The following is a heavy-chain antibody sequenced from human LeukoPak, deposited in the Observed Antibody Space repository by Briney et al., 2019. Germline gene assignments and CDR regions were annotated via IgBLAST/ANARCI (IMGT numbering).Heavy chain of an antibody. J-gene: IGHJ4*02. CDR2: IYYSGST. D-gene: IGHD4-17*01. V-gene: IGHV4-39*02. CDR3: ARDYGDYAFDS. CDR1: GGSISSSTYY. Sequence: SETLSHTCSVSGGSISSSTYYWGWIRQPPGQGQDWIGNIYYSGSTYYNPSLKSRVTISVDTSKNQFSLKLTSVTAANTAVYSCARDYGDYAFDSWGQGTLVTVSS.